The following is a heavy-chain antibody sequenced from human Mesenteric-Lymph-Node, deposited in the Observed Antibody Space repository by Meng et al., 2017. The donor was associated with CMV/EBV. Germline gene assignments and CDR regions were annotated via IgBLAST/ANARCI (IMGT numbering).Heavy chain of an antibody. Sequence: GFSLNTNEVGVGWIRQPPGKALEWLALIFWDGDERYNTSLRSRLTITKDTSKNQVVLTMTNMDPVDTATYYCAHRHISGWYEGGFDYWGQGILVTVSS. CDR3: AHRHISGWYEGGFDY. D-gene: IGHD6-19*01. CDR2: IFWDGDE. V-gene: IGHV2-5*02. CDR1: GFSLNTNEVG. J-gene: IGHJ4*02.